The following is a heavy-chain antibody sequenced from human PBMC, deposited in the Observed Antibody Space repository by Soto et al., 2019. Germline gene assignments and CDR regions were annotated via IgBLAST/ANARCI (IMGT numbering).Heavy chain of an antibody. J-gene: IGHJ4*02. V-gene: IGHV4-59*08. CDR3: ARQPGYYDILTGYSTYYFDY. D-gene: IGHD3-9*01. CDR1: GGSISSYY. Sequence: SETLSLTCTVSGGSISSYYWNWIRQPPGKGLEWIWYIYYRGNTNYNPSHKSRVTISVDTSKNHFSLKLSSVIAADTAVYYCARQPGYYDILTGYSTYYFDYWGQGTPVTVS. CDR2: IYYRGNT.